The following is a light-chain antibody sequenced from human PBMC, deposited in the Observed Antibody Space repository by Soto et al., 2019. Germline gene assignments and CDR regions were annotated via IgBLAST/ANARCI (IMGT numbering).Light chain of an antibody. CDR2: STY. CDR1: SGSVSTSYY. CDR3: VLYMGSGIRV. V-gene: IGLV8-61*01. Sequence: QTVVTQEPSFSVSPGGTVTLTCGLSSGSVSTSYYPSWYQQTPGQPPRTLIHSTYTRSSGVHDRFSGSILGNKAALTITGAQADDESDDYCVLYMGSGIRVFGGGTKLTVL. J-gene: IGLJ3*02.